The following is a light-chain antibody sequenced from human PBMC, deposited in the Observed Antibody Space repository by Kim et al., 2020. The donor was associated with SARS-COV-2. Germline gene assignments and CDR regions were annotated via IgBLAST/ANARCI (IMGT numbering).Light chain of an antibody. J-gene: IGLJ3*02. CDR3: CAYAGNYTWV. Sequence: GQSVTLSCTGTSTDVGGSDYISWYQQHPGKAPKLMIFEVYKWPSGVPDRFSGSKSGNTASLTISGLRAEDEADYYCCAYAGNYTWVFGGGTKLTVL. CDR1: STDVGGSDY. CDR2: EVY. V-gene: IGLV2-11*01.